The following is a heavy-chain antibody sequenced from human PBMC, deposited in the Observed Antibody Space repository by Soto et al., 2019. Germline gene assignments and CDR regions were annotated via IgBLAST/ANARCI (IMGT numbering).Heavy chain of an antibody. CDR1: GFTVSSNY. V-gene: IGHV3-53*01. Sequence: EGSLRLSCAASGFTVSSNYLTWVRQAPGKGLKWVSVLYPDGRAYYADSVKGRFTISTDNSKNSVYLQMDSLRAEDTAVYYCARGLGREYHDNRGYFHPDYWGQGTTDTFSS. CDR3: ARGLGREYHDNRGYFHPDY. D-gene: IGHD3-22*01. J-gene: IGHJ4*02. CDR2: LYPDGRA.